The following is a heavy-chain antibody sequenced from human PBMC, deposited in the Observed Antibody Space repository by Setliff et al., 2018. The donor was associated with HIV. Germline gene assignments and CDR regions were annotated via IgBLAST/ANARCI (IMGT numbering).Heavy chain of an antibody. Sequence: PSETLSLTCSVSGYSISSGYYWAWIRQPPGKGLEWIGSVSQSWNTYYNPSLKSRITISIDTSNNQFSPKLTSVTAADTAVYYCARGQGCGGGCHYAFEMWGQGTMVTVSS. CDR1: GYSISSGYY. J-gene: IGHJ3*02. V-gene: IGHV4-38-2*02. CDR3: ARGQGCGGGCHYAFEM. CDR2: VSQSWNT. D-gene: IGHD2-21*02.